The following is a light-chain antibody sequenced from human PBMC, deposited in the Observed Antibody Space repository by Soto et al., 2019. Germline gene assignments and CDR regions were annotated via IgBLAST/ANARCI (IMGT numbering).Light chain of an antibody. J-gene: IGKJ1*01. V-gene: IGKV3-20*01. CDR1: QSVSSSY. CDR3: QQYGSSHQT. CDR2: GAS. Sequence: EIVLTQSPGTLSLSPGERATLSCRASQSVSSSYLAWYQQKPGQAPRLLIYGASGRATGIPDRFSGSGSGTDFTLTISRLEPEDFAVYYCQQYGSSHQTFGQGTKVDIK.